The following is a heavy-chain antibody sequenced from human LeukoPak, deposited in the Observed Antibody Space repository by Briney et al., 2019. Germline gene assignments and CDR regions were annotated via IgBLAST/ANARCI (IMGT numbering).Heavy chain of an antibody. CDR2: ISYDGSNK. CDR3: ARSYSSWFFDY. D-gene: IGHD6-6*01. V-gene: IGHV3-30*04. CDR1: GFTFSSYA. J-gene: IGHJ4*02. Sequence: GGSLRLSCAASGFTFSSYAMHWVRQAPGKGLEWVAVISYDGSNKYYADSVKGRFTISRDNSKNTLYLQMNSLRAEDTAVYYCARSYSSWFFDYWGQGTLVTVSS.